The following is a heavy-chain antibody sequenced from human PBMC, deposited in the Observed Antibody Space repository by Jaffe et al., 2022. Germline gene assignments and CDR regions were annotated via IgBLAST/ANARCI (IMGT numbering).Heavy chain of an antibody. V-gene: IGHV1-8*01. CDR3: ARASPRGYCSGDSCSDWYFDL. CDR1: GYTFTNYD. D-gene: IGHD2-15*01. Sequence: QVQLVQSGAEVKKPGASVKVSCKASGYTFTNYDINWVRQATGQGLEWMGWMNPNSDNTGYAQKFQGRVTMTRNTSIRTAYMELSSLRSEDTAVYYCARASPRGYCSGDSCSDWYFDLWGRGTLVTVSS. CDR2: MNPNSDNT. J-gene: IGHJ2*01.